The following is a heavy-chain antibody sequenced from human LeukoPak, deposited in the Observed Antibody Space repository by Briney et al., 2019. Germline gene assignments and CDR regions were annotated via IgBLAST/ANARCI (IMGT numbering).Heavy chain of an antibody. D-gene: IGHD1-26*01. J-gene: IGHJ6*03. CDR2: ISYEGSNK. V-gene: IGHV3-30*18. CDR1: GFTFSSYG. Sequence: GGSLRLSCAASGFTFSSYGMHWVRQAPGKGLEWVAVISYEGSNKYYADSVKGRFTISRDNSKNTLYLQMNSLRVEDTAMYYCAKGRGWEASYYYYYMDVWGKGTTVTISS. CDR3: AKGRGWEASYYYYYMDV.